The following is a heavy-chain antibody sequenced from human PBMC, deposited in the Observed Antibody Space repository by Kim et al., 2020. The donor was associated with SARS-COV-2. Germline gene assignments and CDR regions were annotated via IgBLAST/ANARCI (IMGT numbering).Heavy chain of an antibody. V-gene: IGHV3-53*01. CDR3: TRGADDYNTPSGY. CDR2: IYARGST. CDR1: GFTVNTNF. D-gene: IGHD3-16*01. J-gene: IGHJ4*02. Sequence: GGSLRLSCAASGFTVNTNFMTWVRQPPGKGLEWVSLIYARGSTFYADSVRGRFIISKDNSKNTLYLQMNSLKVEDTALYYCTRGADDYNTPSGYWGQG.